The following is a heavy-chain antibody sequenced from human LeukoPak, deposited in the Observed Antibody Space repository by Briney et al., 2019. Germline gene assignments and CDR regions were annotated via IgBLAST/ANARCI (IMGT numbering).Heavy chain of an antibody. CDR1: GYTFTSYG. J-gene: IGHJ3*01. V-gene: IGHV1-18*01. CDR3: ARDRSPDFWSGDYRDAFDV. CDR2: ISGYNGNT. Sequence: ASVKVSCKASGYTFTSYGISWVRQAPGQGLEWMGWISGYNGNTNSAQKLQGRVSMTTDTSTSTAYMELRSLRSDDTAVYYCARDRSPDFWSGDYRDAFDVWGQGTMVTVSS. D-gene: IGHD3-3*01.